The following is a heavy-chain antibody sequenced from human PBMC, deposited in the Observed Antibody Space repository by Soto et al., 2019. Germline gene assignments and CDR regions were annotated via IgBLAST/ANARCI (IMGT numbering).Heavy chain of an antibody. CDR3: AKPETYYYDSSGFGIVPDAFDI. CDR2: ISGSGGST. V-gene: IGHV3-23*01. D-gene: IGHD3-22*01. J-gene: IGHJ3*02. Sequence: PGGSLRLSCAASEFTFSNYDMNWVRQAPGKGLEWVSVISGSGGSTYYADSVKGRFTISRDNSKNTLYLQMNSLRAEDTAVYYCAKPETYYYDSSGFGIVPDAFDIWGQGTMVTVSS. CDR1: EFTFSNYD.